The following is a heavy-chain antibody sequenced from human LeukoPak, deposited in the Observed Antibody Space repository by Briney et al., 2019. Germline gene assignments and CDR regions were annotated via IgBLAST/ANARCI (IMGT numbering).Heavy chain of an antibody. CDR3: AKDRADYDFWSGFGY. CDR1: GFTFSSYS. J-gene: IGHJ4*02. V-gene: IGHV3-48*04. D-gene: IGHD3-3*01. Sequence: GGSLRLSCAASGFTFSSYSMNWVRQAPGKGLERVSYISSSSSTIYYADSVKGRFTISRDNAKNSLYLQMNSLRAEDTAVYYCAKDRADYDFWSGFGYWGQGTLVTVSS. CDR2: ISSSSSTI.